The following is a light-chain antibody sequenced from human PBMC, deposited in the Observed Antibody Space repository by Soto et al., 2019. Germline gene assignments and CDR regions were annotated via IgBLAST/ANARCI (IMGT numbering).Light chain of an antibody. V-gene: IGKV4-1*01. Sequence: DIVMTQSPDSLAVSLGERATINCKSSQSVLHSSNDKNFLTWYQQKPRQPPKLLIYLASTRESGVPDRFSGSGSGTDFTLTISSLQAEDVAVYYCHQYYSAPWTFGQGTKVEIK. CDR1: QSVLHSSNDKNF. CDR2: LAS. CDR3: HQYYSAPWT. J-gene: IGKJ1*01.